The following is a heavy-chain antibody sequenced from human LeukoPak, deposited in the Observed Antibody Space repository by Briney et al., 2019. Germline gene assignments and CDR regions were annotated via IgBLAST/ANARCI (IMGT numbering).Heavy chain of an antibody. V-gene: IGHV3-7*04. CDR1: GFNFSDSR. J-gene: IGHJ4*02. CDR3: ARGLAP. Sequence: PGGSLRLSCATSGFNFSDSRMTWVRQAPGKGLQWVANINRDGTEKHFLDSVEGRFTISRDNAKNSLYLQMNSLRDEDTAVYYCARGLAPGGQGTLVTVSS. CDR2: INRDGTEK. D-gene: IGHD2-2*01.